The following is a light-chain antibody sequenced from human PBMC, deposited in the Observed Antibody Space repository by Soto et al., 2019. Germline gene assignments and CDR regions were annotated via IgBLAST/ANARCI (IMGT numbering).Light chain of an antibody. Sequence: LTQPASVSGSPGQSITISCTGTSSYVGGFNYVSWYQQHPGKAPKLMIYDVTNRPSGVSYRFSGSKSGNTASLTISGLQAEDEADYYCNSYTSSSTYVFGTGTKGTVL. CDR2: DVT. CDR1: SSYVGGFNY. V-gene: IGLV2-14*03. CDR3: NSYTSSSTYV. J-gene: IGLJ1*01.